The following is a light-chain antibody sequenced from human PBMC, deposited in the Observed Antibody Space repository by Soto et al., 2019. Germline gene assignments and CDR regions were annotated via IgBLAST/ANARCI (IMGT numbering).Light chain of an antibody. V-gene: IGKV3-15*01. CDR1: QSVSMN. Sequence: IVMTQSPATLSVSPWEGATLSCRASQSVSMNLAWYQQKPGQAPRLLLYDASTTAAGIPARFSGSGSGTEFTLTIRSLQSEDFAVYYCQHYNNWPPWTFGQGTKVDIK. CDR3: QHYNNWPPWT. CDR2: DAS. J-gene: IGKJ1*01.